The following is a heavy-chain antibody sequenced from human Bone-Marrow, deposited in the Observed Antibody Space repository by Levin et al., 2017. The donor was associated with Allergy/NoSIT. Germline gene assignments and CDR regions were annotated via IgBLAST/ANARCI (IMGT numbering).Heavy chain of an antibody. Sequence: SCAASGFSFSRSSMNWVRQAPGKGLEWVAYISLSSTTIYYADSVKGRFTISRDNAQNSLYLKMSTLRDEDTAVYYCASASGWHYFDYWGQGTLVTVSS. CDR3: ASASGWHYFDY. D-gene: IGHD6-19*01. CDR1: GFSFSRSS. V-gene: IGHV3-48*02. J-gene: IGHJ4*02. CDR2: ISLSSTTI.